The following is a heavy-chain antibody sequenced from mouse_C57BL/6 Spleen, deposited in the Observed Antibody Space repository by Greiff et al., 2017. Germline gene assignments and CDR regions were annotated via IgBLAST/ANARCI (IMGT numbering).Heavy chain of an antibody. CDR3: ARRLGRVYYFDY. CDR1: GYTFTDYY. D-gene: IGHD4-1*01. J-gene: IGHJ2*01. V-gene: IGHV1-26*01. CDR2: INPNNGGT. Sequence: VHVKQSGPELVKPGASVKISCKASGYTFTDYYMNWVKQSHGKSLEWIGDINPNNGGTSYNQKFKGKATLTVDKSSSTAYMELRSLTSEDSAVYYCARRLGRVYYFDYWGQGTTLTVSS.